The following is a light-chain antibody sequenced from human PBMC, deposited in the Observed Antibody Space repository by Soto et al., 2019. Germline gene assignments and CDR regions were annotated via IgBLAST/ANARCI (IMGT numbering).Light chain of an antibody. Sequence: QSALTQPASVSGSPGQSITISCTGTSSDVGGYNYVSWYQQHPGKAPKLMIYDVSNRPSRVSDRFSGSKSGNTASLTISGLQAEDEADYYCSSYTSSSTLGVFGTGTKVTV. CDR1: SSDVGGYNY. CDR2: DVS. CDR3: SSYTSSSTLGV. V-gene: IGLV2-14*01. J-gene: IGLJ1*01.